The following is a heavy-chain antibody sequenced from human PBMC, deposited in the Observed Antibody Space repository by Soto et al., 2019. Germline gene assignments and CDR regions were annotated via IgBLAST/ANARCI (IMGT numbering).Heavy chain of an antibody. Sequence: EVQLVESGGGLVKPGGSLRLSCAASGFSFSSDNMGWVRQAPGKGLEWVSSISSSGSFMNYADSVKGRFTISRDNAKNSLYLQMSGLKDEDTAVYYCARDPPTGTTLDWADSWGQGTLVTVSS. CDR1: GFSFSSDN. CDR2: ISSSGSFM. V-gene: IGHV3-21*01. J-gene: IGHJ4*02. CDR3: ARDPPTGTTLDWADS. D-gene: IGHD1-7*01.